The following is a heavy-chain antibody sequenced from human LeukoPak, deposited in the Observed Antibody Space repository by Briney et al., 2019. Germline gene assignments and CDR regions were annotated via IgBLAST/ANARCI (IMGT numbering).Heavy chain of an antibody. CDR3: TSFYETN. D-gene: IGHD2/OR15-2a*01. CDR1: GFIFTKYW. V-gene: IGHV3-74*01. CDR2: VNSDGSAT. J-gene: IGHJ4*02. Sequence: RSGGSLRLSRAASGFIFTKYWMHWVRQAPGKGLVWVSHVNSDGSATSYADSVKGRFTISRDNAKNTVYLHMNSLRVEDTAVYYCTSFYETNWGQGTLVTVSS.